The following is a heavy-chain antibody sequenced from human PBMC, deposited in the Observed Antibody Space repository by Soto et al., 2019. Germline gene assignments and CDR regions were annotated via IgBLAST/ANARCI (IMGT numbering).Heavy chain of an antibody. CDR2: ISYDGSNK. J-gene: IGHJ4*02. V-gene: IGHV3-30*18. Sequence: QVQLVESGGGVVKLGRSLKLPCEASGFTFSTYGMHWVRQAPGKGLEWGAVISYDGSNKYYADSVKGRFTISRDNSKNTLYLQMNSLRAEDTAVYYCAKDLDYYDSSGYSGLGDYWGQGTLVTVSS. D-gene: IGHD3-22*01. CDR3: AKDLDYYDSSGYSGLGDY. CDR1: GFTFSTYG.